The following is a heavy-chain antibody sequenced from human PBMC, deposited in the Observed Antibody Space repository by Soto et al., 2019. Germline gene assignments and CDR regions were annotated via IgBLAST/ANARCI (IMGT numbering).Heavy chain of an antibody. CDR1: GYTFTSYG. CDR3: ARDRNDFWRGYPGEY. D-gene: IGHD3-3*01. Sequence: GASVKVSCKASGYTFTSYGISWVRQAPGQGLEWMGWISAYNGNTNYAQKLQGRVTMTTDTSTSTAYMELRSLRSDDTAVYYCARDRNDFWRGYPGEYWGQGTLVTVSS. CDR2: ISAYNGNT. V-gene: IGHV1-18*01. J-gene: IGHJ4*02.